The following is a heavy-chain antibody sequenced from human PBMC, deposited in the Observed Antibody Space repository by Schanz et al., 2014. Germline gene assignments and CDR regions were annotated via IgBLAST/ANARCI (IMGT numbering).Heavy chain of an antibody. CDR2: INPSGGST. D-gene: IGHD5-12*01. CDR3: ARGGGPEDVFDI. V-gene: IGHV1-46*01. Sequence: QVQLVQSGAEVKKPGSSMKVSCKASGGTFSSFGINWVRQAPGQGLEWMGIINPSGGSTRYGQKFQGRITVTTDTSTSTVYVELSSLRSDDTAVYYCARGGGPEDVFDIWGQGTILTVSS. J-gene: IGHJ3*02. CDR1: GGTFSSFG.